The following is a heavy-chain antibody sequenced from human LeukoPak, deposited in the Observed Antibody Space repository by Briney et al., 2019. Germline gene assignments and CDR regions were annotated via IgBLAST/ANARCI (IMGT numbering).Heavy chain of an antibody. CDR1: GFTFKNYA. CDR3: ASQFGGYSSPFDY. Sequence: GGSLRLSCAASGFTFKNYALSWVRQAPGKGLEWVSTSSGNGGSATYTYYADSVKGRFTISRDNSKNTLYLQMNNLRAEDTAVYYCASQFGGYSSPFDYWGQGTLVTVSS. CDR2: SSGNGGSATYT. V-gene: IGHV3-23*01. J-gene: IGHJ4*02. D-gene: IGHD4-23*01.